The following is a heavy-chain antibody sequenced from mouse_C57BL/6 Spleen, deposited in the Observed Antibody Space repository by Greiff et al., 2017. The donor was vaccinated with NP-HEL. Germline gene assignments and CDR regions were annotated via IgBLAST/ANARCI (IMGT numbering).Heavy chain of an antibody. J-gene: IGHJ3*01. V-gene: IGHV6-3*01. CDR2: IRLTADNYAT. CDR3: TGRNYYYYGSSN. Sequence: EVQRVESGGGLVQPGGSMKLSCVASGFTFSNYWMNWVRQSPEKGLEWVAQIRLTADNYATHYAETVKGRFTISRAYSKSSVHLHMHNLRAEDTGIYYCTGRNYYYYGSSNWGQGTLVTVSA. CDR1: GFTFSNYW. D-gene: IGHD1-1*01.